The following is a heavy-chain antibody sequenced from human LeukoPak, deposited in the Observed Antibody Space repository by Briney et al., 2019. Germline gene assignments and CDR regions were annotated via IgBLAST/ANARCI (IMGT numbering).Heavy chain of an antibody. D-gene: IGHD6-6*01. CDR2: IYSGGST. CDR1: GFIVSSNY. J-gene: IGHJ4*02. V-gene: IGHV3-66*02. Sequence: PGGSLRLSCAASGFIVSSNYMSWVRQAPGKGLEWVSVIYSGGSTYYADSVKGRFTISRDNSKNTLYLQMNSLRAEDTAVYYCARGGEQLVVGYFDYWGQGTLVTVSS. CDR3: ARGGEQLVVGYFDY.